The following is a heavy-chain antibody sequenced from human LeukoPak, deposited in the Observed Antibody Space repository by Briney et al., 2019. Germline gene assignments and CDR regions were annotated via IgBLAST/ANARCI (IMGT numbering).Heavy chain of an antibody. D-gene: IGHD1-1*01. CDR3: ARDPRGYNWNDVGYFDY. J-gene: IGHJ4*02. Sequence: GGSLRLSCAASGFTFSSYSMNWVRQAPGKGLEWVSSISSSSSYIYYADSVKGRFTTSRDNAKNSLYLQMNSLRAEDTAVYYCARDPRGYNWNDVGYFDYWGQGTLVTVSS. CDR2: ISSSSSYI. V-gene: IGHV3-21*01. CDR1: GFTFSSYS.